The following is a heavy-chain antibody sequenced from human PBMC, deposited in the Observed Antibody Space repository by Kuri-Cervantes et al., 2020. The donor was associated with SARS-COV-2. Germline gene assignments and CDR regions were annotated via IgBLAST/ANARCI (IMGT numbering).Heavy chain of an antibody. J-gene: IGHJ4*02. D-gene: IGHD5-18*01. Sequence: ASVKVSCKASGYTFTGYYMHWVRQAPGQGLEWMGRINPNSGGTNYAQKFQGRVTMTRDTSTSTVHMELSRLRFGDTAVFYCARNRRTGGYSFGFDLWGQGTLVTVSS. CDR2: INPNSGGT. V-gene: IGHV1-2*06. CDR3: ARNRRTGGYSFGFDL. CDR1: GYTFTGYY.